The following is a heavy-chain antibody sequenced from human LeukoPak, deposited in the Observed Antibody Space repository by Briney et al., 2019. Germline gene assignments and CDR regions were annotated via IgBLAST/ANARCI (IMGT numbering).Heavy chain of an antibody. CDR1: GFILSNYA. V-gene: IGHV3-23*01. CDR3: AKKSVSEIPPIH. CDR2: ITGSGSST. D-gene: IGHD5/OR15-5a*01. Sequence: GGSLRLSCVASGFILSNYAMSWVRQAPGKGLEWVSGITGSGSSTYYADSVKGRFSISRDNSKNTLYLQMNSLRVEDTAVYYCAKKSVSEIPPIHWGQGTLVTASS. J-gene: IGHJ1*01.